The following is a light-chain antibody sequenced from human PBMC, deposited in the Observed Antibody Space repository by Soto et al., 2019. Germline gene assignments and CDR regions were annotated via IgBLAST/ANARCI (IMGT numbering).Light chain of an antibody. J-gene: IGKJ4*01. V-gene: IGKV3-20*01. CDR2: GAS. CDR3: QQYGSSPLT. Sequence: EMVLTQSPGTRSLSPGERATLSCRASQSFSSSYLAWYQQKPGQAPRLLIYGASSRATGIPDRFTGSGSGTDFTLSISRLEPEDFALYYCQQYGSSPLTFGGGTKVDIK. CDR1: QSFSSSY.